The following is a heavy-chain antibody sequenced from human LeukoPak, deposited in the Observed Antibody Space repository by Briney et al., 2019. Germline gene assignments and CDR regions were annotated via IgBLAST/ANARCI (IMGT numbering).Heavy chain of an antibody. CDR2: INHSGST. Sequence: SGTLSLTCTVSGGSISSGGYYWSWIRQPPGKGLEWIGEINHSGSTNYNPSLKSRVTISVDTSKNQFSLKLSSVTAADTAVYYCARGPDYDFWSGYPYWGQGTLVTVSS. D-gene: IGHD3-3*01. CDR1: GGSISSGGYY. CDR3: ARGPDYDFWSGYPY. J-gene: IGHJ4*02. V-gene: IGHV4-39*07.